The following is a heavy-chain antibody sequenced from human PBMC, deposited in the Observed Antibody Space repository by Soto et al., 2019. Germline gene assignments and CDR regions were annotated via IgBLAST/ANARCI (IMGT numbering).Heavy chain of an antibody. V-gene: IGHV4-4*02. D-gene: IGHD3-22*01. Sequence: SETLSLTCTVSGGSISSSNWWSWVRQSPGKGLEWIGEIHHSGRNKYDQSLNRRVTMSVDKSKNQFSLNLNSVTAADTAVYYCATYYDGSGYYLLDSWGQGNLVT. CDR2: IHHSGRN. CDR3: ATYYDGSGYYLLDS. CDR1: GGSISSSNW. J-gene: IGHJ4*01.